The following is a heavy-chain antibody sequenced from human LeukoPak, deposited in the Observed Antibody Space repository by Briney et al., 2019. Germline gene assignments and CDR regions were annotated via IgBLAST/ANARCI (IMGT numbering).Heavy chain of an antibody. CDR2: INPSGGST. CDR3: ARGVRGVIKSLYYYYMDV. D-gene: IGHD3-10*01. Sequence: ASVKVSCKASGYTFTSYYMHWVRQAPGQGLEWMGIINPSGGSTSYAQKFQGRVTMTRDMSTSTVYMELSSLRSEDTAVYYCARGVRGVIKSLYYYYMDVWGKGTTVTISS. J-gene: IGHJ6*03. CDR1: GYTFTSYY. V-gene: IGHV1-46*01.